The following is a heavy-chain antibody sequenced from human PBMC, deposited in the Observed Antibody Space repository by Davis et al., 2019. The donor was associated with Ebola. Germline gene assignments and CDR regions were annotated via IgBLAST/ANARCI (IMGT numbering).Heavy chain of an antibody. Sequence: GESLKISCAASGFPFNSYEMNWVRQAPGKGLEWVSYISDSGSTKYYAGPVKGRFTVSRDNANNSLFLQMNCLRAEDTAVYYCATKWPGTTLFKNWGQGTLVTVSS. CDR1: GFPFNSYE. D-gene: IGHD1-1*01. CDR2: ISDSGSTK. J-gene: IGHJ4*02. CDR3: ATKWPGTTLFKN. V-gene: IGHV3-48*03.